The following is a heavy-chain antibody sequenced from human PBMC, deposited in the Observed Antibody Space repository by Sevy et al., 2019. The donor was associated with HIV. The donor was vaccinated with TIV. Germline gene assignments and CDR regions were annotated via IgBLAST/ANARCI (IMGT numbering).Heavy chain of an antibody. CDR3: AKDVVGGYYDSSGYSDH. Sequence: GGSRLSWAASGFTFTEFVMSWVRQSPGKGLEWVSTINSGGGSTYYADSVKGRFTISRDNSQNTLDLQMNSLRAEDTAVYYCAKDVVGGYYDSSGYSDHWGQGTLVTVSS. CDR1: GFTFTEFV. V-gene: IGHV3-23*01. CDR2: INSGGGST. D-gene: IGHD3-22*01. J-gene: IGHJ4*02.